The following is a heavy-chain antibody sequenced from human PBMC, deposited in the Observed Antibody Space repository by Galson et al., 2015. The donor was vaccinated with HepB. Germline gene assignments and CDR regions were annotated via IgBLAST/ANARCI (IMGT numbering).Heavy chain of an antibody. Sequence: SLRLSCAASGSTFSRYRMSWVRQAPGKGLEWVANIDQDESEKYYVGSVKGRFTISRDNAKNSLYLQMDSLRAEDTATYYCARGDENSGDYWGQGTLVIVSS. V-gene: IGHV3-7*03. CDR2: IDQDESEK. CDR1: GSTFSRYR. D-gene: IGHD6-25*01. J-gene: IGHJ4*02. CDR3: ARGDENSGDY.